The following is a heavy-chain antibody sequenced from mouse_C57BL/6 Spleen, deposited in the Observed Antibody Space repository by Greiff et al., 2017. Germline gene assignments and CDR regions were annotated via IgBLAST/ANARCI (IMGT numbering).Heavy chain of an antibody. CDR3: ARWRIYYGNPGAMDY. Sequence: QVQLQQPGAELVKPGASVKMSCKASGYTFTSYWITWVKQRPGQGLEWIGDIYPGSGSTNYNEKFKSKATLTVDTSSSTAYMQLSSLTSEDSAVYYCARWRIYYGNPGAMDYWGQGTSVTVSS. J-gene: IGHJ4*01. V-gene: IGHV1-55*01. D-gene: IGHD2-1*01. CDR1: GYTFTSYW. CDR2: IYPGSGST.